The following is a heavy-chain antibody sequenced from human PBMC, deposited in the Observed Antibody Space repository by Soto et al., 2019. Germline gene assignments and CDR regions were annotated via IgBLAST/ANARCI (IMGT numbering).Heavy chain of an antibody. D-gene: IGHD5-18*01. CDR3: AKDRGDTAGYYYYGMDV. CDR2: ISYDGSSK. Sequence: PGGSLRLSCAASGFTFSSYGMHWVRQAPGKGLEWVAVISYDGSSKYYADSVKGRFTISRDNSKNTLYLQMNSLRAEDTAVYYCAKDRGDTAGYYYYGMDVWGQGTTVTVSS. CDR1: GFTFSSYG. J-gene: IGHJ6*02. V-gene: IGHV3-30*18.